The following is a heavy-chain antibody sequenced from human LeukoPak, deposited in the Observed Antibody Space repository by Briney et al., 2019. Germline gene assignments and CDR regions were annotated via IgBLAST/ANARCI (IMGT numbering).Heavy chain of an antibody. CDR3: AIMETHYYYGMDV. D-gene: IGHD3-10*01. J-gene: IGHJ6*02. V-gene: IGHV3-23*01. Sequence: PGGSLRLSCAASGFTFSSYAMSWVRQAPGKGLEWVSPISGGGGSTYYADSVKGRFTISRDNSKNTLYLQMNSLRAEDTAVYYCAIMETHYYYGMDVWGQGTTVTVSS. CDR2: ISGGGGST. CDR1: GFTFSSYA.